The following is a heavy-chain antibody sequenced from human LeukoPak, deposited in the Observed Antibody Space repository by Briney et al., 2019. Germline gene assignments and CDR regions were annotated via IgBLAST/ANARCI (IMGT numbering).Heavy chain of an antibody. Sequence: SETLSLTCTVSGGSISSSTYYWGWIRQPPGKGLEWFGSIYYSGSTYYNPSLKRRVTISVDTSKNQFSLKLSSVTAADTAVYYCARSEQWLVPLDHWGQGTLVTVSS. J-gene: IGHJ4*02. D-gene: IGHD6-19*01. CDR3: ARSEQWLVPLDH. V-gene: IGHV4-39*07. CDR1: GGSISSSTYY. CDR2: IYYSGST.